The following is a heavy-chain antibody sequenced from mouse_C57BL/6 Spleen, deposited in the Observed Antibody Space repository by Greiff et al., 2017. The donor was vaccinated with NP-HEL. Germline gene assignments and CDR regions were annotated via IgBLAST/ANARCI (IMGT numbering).Heavy chain of an antibody. Sequence: VQLQQSGAELVKPGASVKISCKASGYAFSSYWMNWVKQRPGKGLEWIGQIYPGDGDTNYNGKFKGKATLTADKSSSTAYMQLSSLTSEDSAVYFCARSDYGNYLFAYWGQGTLVTVSA. CDR2: IYPGDGDT. CDR3: ARSDYGNYLFAY. D-gene: IGHD2-1*01. CDR1: GYAFSSYW. J-gene: IGHJ3*01. V-gene: IGHV1-80*01.